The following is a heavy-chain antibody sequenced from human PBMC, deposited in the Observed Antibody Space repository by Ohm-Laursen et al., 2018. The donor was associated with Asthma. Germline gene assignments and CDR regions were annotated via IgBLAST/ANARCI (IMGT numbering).Heavy chain of an antibody. CDR3: ARHRMVGELFY. J-gene: IGHJ4*02. CDR2: IYYSGST. D-gene: IGHD3-10*01. CDR1: GGSISSSSYY. V-gene: IGHV4-39*01. Sequence: ETLSLTWVVSGGSISSSSYYWGWIRQPPGKGLEGIGSIYYSGSTYYNPSLKSRVTISVDTSKNQSSLKLSSVTAADTAVYYCARHRMVGELFYWGQGTLVTVSS.